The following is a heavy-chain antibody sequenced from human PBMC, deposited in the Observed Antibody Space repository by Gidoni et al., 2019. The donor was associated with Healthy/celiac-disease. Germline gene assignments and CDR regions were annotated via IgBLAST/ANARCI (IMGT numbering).Heavy chain of an antibody. CDR3: ARSDYDILTGYPSVGAFDI. V-gene: IGHV4-59*08. CDR1: GGSISSYY. J-gene: IGHJ3*02. Sequence: SETLSLTCTVSGGSISSYYWSWIRQPPGKGLEWIGYIYYSGSTNYNPSLKSRVTISVDTSKNQFSLKLSSVTAADTAVYYCARSDYDILTGYPSVGAFDIWGQGTMVTVSS. D-gene: IGHD3-9*01. CDR2: IYYSGST.